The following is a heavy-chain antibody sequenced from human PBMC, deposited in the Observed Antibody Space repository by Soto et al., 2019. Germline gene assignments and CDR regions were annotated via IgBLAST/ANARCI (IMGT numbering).Heavy chain of an antibody. J-gene: IGHJ4*02. CDR2: ISGTGYNT. Sequence: GGSLRLSCAASGFTFTSYAMNWVRLAPGKGLEWVSAISGTGYNTYYADSVKGRFTISRDNTKNTLYLQMNSLRAEDTAVYYCAKAGFSCRCSPTHFDYWGQGTLVTVPS. CDR1: GFTFTSYA. D-gene: IGHD2-15*01. CDR3: AKAGFSCRCSPTHFDY. V-gene: IGHV3-23*01.